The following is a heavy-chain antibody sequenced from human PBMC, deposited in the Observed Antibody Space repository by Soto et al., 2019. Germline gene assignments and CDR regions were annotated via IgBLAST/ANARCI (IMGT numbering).Heavy chain of an antibody. J-gene: IGHJ2*01. CDR3: ARDYYDGRGYYSWYFAL. CDR1: GGTFSNYA. Sequence: QVQLVQSGAEVKKPGSSVKVSCRASGGTFSNYAISWVRQAPGQGLEWMGNIIPVFGTTNFARKFLGRVTITADKSTGTAYIELSSLRSEDTAVYYCARDYYDGRGYYSWYFALWGRGTLVTVSS. D-gene: IGHD3-22*01. CDR2: IIPVFGTT. V-gene: IGHV1-69*06.